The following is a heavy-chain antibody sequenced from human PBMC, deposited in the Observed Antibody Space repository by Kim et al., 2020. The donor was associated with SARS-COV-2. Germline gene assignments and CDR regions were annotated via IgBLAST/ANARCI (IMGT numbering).Heavy chain of an antibody. V-gene: IGHV3-30*04. Sequence: GGSLRLSCAASGFTFSSYAMHWVRQAPGKGLEWVAVISYDGSNKYYADSVKGRFTISRDNSKNTLYLQMNSLRAEDTAVYYCARGLGVAATQVYLFHAFDIWGQGTMVTVSS. CDR1: GFTFSSYA. CDR3: ARGLGVAATQVYLFHAFDI. J-gene: IGHJ3*02. D-gene: IGHD2-15*01. CDR2: ISYDGSNK.